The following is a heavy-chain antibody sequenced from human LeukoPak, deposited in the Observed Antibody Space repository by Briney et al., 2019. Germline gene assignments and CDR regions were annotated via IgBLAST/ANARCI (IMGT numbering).Heavy chain of an antibody. CDR2: IIPILGIA. Sequence: SVKVSCKASGGTFSSYTISWVRQAPGQGLEWMGRIIPILGIANYAQKFQGRATITADKSTSTAYMELSSLRSEDTAVYYCARGGKVTSPSAFDYWGQGTLVTVSS. J-gene: IGHJ4*02. D-gene: IGHD4-17*01. V-gene: IGHV1-69*02. CDR1: GGTFSSYT. CDR3: ARGGKVTSPSAFDY.